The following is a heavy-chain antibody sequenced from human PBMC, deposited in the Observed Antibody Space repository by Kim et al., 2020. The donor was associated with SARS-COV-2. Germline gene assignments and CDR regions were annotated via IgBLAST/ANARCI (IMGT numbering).Heavy chain of an antibody. CDR1: GFTFSDYY. D-gene: IGHD3-9*01. CDR2: ISSSGSYT. CDR3: AGGNYDILTGDYYYYYGIDV. V-gene: IGHV3-11*03. Sequence: GGSLRLSCAASGFTFSDYYMSWIRQAPGKGLEWVAYISSSGSYTNYADSVQGRFTISRDNAKKSLYLQMKILRAEDTAGYYWAGGNYDILTGDYYYYYGIDVWGQGTTVTVSS. J-gene: IGHJ6*02.